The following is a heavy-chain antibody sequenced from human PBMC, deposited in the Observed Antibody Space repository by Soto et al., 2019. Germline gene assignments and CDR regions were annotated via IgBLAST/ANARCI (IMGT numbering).Heavy chain of an antibody. J-gene: IGHJ5*02. CDR2: ISSNSAYI. V-gene: IGHV3-21*01. Sequence: VVSLILSCSSSVCTFLSFTMNWFRQAPGKGLEWVSTISSNSAYIYYTDALRGSFAISRDNAKNSLHLQMNSLRAEDTAVYYCTRDASRHRRARGWFEPWGTGTLVNVSS. CDR1: VCTFLSFT. CDR3: TRDASRHRRARGWFEP. D-gene: IGHD3-10*01.